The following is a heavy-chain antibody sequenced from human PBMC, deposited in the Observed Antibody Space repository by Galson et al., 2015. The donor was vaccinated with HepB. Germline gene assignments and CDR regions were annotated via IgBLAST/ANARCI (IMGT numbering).Heavy chain of an antibody. J-gene: IGHJ2*01. D-gene: IGHD3-22*01. CDR3: AKGRITMIVVVIPDYWYFDL. V-gene: IGHV3-23*01. CDR1: GFTFSSYA. CDR2: ISGSGGST. Sequence: SLRLSCAASGFTFSSYAMSWVRQAPGKGLEWVSAISGSGGSTYYADSVKGRFTISRDNSKNTLYLQMNSLRAEDTAVYYCAKGRITMIVVVIPDYWYFDLWGRGTLVTVSS.